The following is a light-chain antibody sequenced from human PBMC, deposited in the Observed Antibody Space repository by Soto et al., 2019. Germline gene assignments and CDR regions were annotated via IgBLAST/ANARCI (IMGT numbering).Light chain of an antibody. J-gene: IGKJ4*01. CDR1: QGISSR. V-gene: IGKV1-12*01. CDR3: QQADSFPLT. Sequence: DIQMTQSPSSVSASVGDRVTVTCRASQGISSRLAWYQQKPGKAPNLLIYAASRLQSGVPSRFSGTGSGTDFTLNISSLQPEDFAIYYCQQADSFPLTFCGGTKVEVK. CDR2: AAS.